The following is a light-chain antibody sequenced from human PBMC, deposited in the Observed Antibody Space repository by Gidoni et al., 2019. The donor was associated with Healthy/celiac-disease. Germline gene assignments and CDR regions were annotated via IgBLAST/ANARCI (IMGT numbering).Light chain of an antibody. J-gene: IGKJ4*01. V-gene: IGKV3-11*01. CDR3: QQQLT. CDR1: QSVSSY. Sequence: EIVLTQSPATLSLSPWGRATLSCRASQSVSSYLAWYQQKPGQAPRLLIYDASNRPTGITARFSGSGSGTDFTLTISSLDPEDFAVYDCQQQLTFGGGTKVEIK. CDR2: DAS.